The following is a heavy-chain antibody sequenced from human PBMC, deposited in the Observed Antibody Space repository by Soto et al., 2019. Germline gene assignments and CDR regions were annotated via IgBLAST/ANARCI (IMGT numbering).Heavy chain of an antibody. CDR3: ARAGLSTVMWVY. CDR1: GYTFTSYG. D-gene: IGHD4-17*01. CDR2: ISAYNGNT. V-gene: IGHV1-18*01. Sequence: QVQLVQSGAEVKKPGASVKVSCKASGYTFTSYGISWVRQAPGQGLEWMGWISAYNGNTNYAQKLQGRATMTTDTTTSTAYMELRSRRSDDAAVYYGARAGLSTVMWVYWGPGTLVTGSS. J-gene: IGHJ4*01.